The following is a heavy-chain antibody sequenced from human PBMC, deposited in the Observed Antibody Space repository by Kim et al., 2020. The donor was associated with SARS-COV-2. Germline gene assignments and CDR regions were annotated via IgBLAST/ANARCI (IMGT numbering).Heavy chain of an antibody. V-gene: IGHV4-34*01. D-gene: IGHD3-10*01. J-gene: IGHJ4*02. CDR2: INHSGRT. CDR1: GGSFSGYY. Sequence: GSLSLTCAVYGGSFSGYYWSWNRQPPGKGLEWIGEINHSGRTNYNPFLKSRVTISVDTSKNQFSLKPTSVTAADTAVYYCARRLSNTSGWGSHYCDLWGQGILVNVSS. CDR3: ARRLSNTSGWGSHYCDL.